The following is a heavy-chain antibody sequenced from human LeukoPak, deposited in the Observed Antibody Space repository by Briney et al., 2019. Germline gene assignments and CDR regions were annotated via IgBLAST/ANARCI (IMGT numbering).Heavy chain of an antibody. Sequence: PGGSLRRSCAASGFTFDDYAMHWVGQAPGKGLEWVSVISWNSGSIGYADSVKVRFTISRANAKNYLYLHMNSLRAEDMALYYCAKDISGYGGNSLDYWGQGTLVTVSS. CDR2: ISWNSGSI. J-gene: IGHJ4*02. CDR1: GFTFDDYA. CDR3: AKDISGYGGNSLDY. D-gene: IGHD4-23*01. V-gene: IGHV3-9*03.